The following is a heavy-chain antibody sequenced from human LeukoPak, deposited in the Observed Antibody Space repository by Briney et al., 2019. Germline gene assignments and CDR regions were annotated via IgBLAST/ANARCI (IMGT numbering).Heavy chain of an antibody. V-gene: IGHV3-33*01. CDR2: IWYDGSNK. CDR3: ARDIVVVPAAIPRGVFDY. CDR1: GFTFSSYG. J-gene: IGHJ4*02. Sequence: PGGSLRLSCAASGFTFSSYGMHWVRQAPGKGLEWVAVIWYDGSNKYYADSVKGRFTISRGNSKNTLYLQMNSLRAEDTAVYYCARDIVVVPAAIPRGVFDYWGQGTLVTVSS. D-gene: IGHD2-2*01.